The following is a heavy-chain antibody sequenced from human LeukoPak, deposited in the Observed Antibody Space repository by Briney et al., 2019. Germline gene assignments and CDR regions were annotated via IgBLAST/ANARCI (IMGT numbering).Heavy chain of an antibody. CDR2: INPNSGGT. Sequence: ASVKVSCKASGYTFTGYYMHWVRQAPGQGLEWMGWINPNSGGTNYAQKFQGWVTMTRDTSISTAYMELSSLRSEDTAVYYCASESGYYYFLSYWGQGTLVTVSS. CDR3: ASESGYYYFLSY. V-gene: IGHV1-2*04. D-gene: IGHD3-22*01. J-gene: IGHJ4*02. CDR1: GYTFTGYY.